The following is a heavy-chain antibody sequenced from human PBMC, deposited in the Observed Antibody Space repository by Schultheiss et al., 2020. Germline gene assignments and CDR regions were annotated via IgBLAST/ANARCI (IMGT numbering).Heavy chain of an antibody. CDR1: GGTFSSYA. Sequence: ASVKVSCKASGGTFSSYAISWVRQAPGQGLEWMGWINPNSGGTNYAQKFQGRVTMTTDTSTSTAYMELRSLRSDDTAVYYCARGGVYKIAVALGVDYWGQGTLVTVSS. V-gene: IGHV1-18*01. D-gene: IGHD6-19*01. J-gene: IGHJ4*02. CDR2: INPNSGGT. CDR3: ARGGVYKIAVALGVDY.